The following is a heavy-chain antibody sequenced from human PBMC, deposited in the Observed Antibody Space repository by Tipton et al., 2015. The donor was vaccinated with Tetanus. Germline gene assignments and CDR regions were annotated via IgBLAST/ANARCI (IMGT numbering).Heavy chain of an antibody. CDR1: GFTFNIFG. Sequence: SLRLSCAATGFTFNIFGMSWVRQAPGKGLEWVSGISRSGDNTFYADSVKGRFTISRDNSKNTLYLQMNSLRAEDTAVYYCARANDEFPKKGPFDSWGQGSLVIVSS. D-gene: IGHD2-21*01. J-gene: IGHJ4*02. V-gene: IGHV3-23*01. CDR3: ARANDEFPKKGPFDS. CDR2: ISRSGDNT.